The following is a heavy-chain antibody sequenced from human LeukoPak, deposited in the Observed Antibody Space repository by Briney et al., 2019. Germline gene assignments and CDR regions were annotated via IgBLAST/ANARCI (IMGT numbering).Heavy chain of an antibody. CDR1: GFTFSSYG. Sequence: PGGSLRLSCAASGFTFSSYGMHWVRQAPGKGLEWVAVIWYDGSNKYYADSVKGRFTISRDNSKNTLYLQMNSLRAEDTAVYYCARGYSYGPRGPFDYWGQGTLVTVSS. D-gene: IGHD5-18*01. CDR2: IWYDGSNK. J-gene: IGHJ4*02. CDR3: ARGYSYGPRGPFDY. V-gene: IGHV3-33*01.